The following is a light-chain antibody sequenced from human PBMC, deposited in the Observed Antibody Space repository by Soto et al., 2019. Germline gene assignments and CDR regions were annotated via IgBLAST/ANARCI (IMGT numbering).Light chain of an antibody. J-gene: IGKJ3*01. CDR3: QQRDNWPFT. CDR1: QSISSW. Sequence: DIQMTQSPSTLSASVGDRVTITCRASQSISSWLAWYQQKPGKAPKLLIYDASSLESGVPSRFSGSGSGTEFTLTISSLQPDDFATYYCQQRDNWPFTFGPGTTVDIK. CDR2: DAS. V-gene: IGKV1-5*01.